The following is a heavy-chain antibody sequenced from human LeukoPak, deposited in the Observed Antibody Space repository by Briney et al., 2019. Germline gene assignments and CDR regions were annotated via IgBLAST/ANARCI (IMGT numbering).Heavy chain of an antibody. CDR3: ATLLNHYNWNYGFYFDY. CDR1: GFTFSSYA. V-gene: IGHV3-30*04. J-gene: IGHJ4*02. D-gene: IGHD1-7*01. Sequence: GGSLRLSCAASGFTFSSYAMHWVRQAPGKGLEWVAVISYDGSNKYYADSVRGRFTISRDNSKNTLYLQMNSLRAEDTAVYYCATLLNHYNWNYGFYFDYWGQGTLVTVSS. CDR2: ISYDGSNK.